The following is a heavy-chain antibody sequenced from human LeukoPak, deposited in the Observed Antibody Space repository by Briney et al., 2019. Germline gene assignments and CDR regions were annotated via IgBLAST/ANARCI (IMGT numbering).Heavy chain of an antibody. Sequence: GGSLRLSCAASGFTFSNYAMHWVRQAPGKGLEWVAFISFDGSNRYYADSVQGRFTISRDNSKNTLYLQINSLRGEDTAVYYCARNYDSSGYYGTAYYYYGMDVWGQGTTVTVSS. CDR2: ISFDGSNR. CDR3: ARNYDSSGYYGTAYYYYGMDV. D-gene: IGHD3-22*01. V-gene: IGHV3-30*14. J-gene: IGHJ6*02. CDR1: GFTFSNYA.